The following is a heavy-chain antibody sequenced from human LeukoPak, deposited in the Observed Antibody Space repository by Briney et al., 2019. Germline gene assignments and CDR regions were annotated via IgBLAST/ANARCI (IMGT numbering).Heavy chain of an antibody. CDR3: AREGAIFGVVIMIPWFNP. J-gene: IGHJ5*02. CDR1: GYSISSGYY. D-gene: IGHD3-3*01. Sequence: NPSETLSLTCAVPGYSISSGYYWGWIRQPPGKGLEWIGSIYHSGSTYYNPSLKSRVTISVDTSKNQFSLKLSSVTAADTAVYYCAREGAIFGVVIMIPWFNPWGQGTLVTVSS. V-gene: IGHV4-38-2*02. CDR2: IYHSGST.